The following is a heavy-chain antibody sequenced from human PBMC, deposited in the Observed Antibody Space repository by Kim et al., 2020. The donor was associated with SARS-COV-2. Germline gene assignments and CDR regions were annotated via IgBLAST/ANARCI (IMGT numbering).Heavy chain of an antibody. CDR2: ISSTSKTI. J-gene: IGHJ4*02. D-gene: IGHD2-21*02. CDR3: ATLPRGPAVVVT. Sequence: GGSLRLSCAASGFTFSNYFMNWVRQAPGKGLEWVSYISSTSKTIYYADSVKGRFTISRDNAKNSLYLQMNSLRDDDTAIYYCATLPRGPAVVVTWGQGTLVTVSS. CDR1: GFTFSNYF. V-gene: IGHV3-48*02.